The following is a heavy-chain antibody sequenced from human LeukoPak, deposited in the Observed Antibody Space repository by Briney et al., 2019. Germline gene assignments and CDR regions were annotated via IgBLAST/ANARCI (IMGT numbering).Heavy chain of an antibody. CDR3: ARAIGHSGYDVDY. CDR1: GYTFTGYY. CDR2: INPNSGGT. Sequence: ASVTVSFKASGYTFTGYYMHWVRQAPGQGLEWMGWINPNSGGTNYAQKFQGRVTMTRDTSISTAYMELSRLRSDDTAVYYCARAIGHSGYDVDYWGQGTLVTVSS. D-gene: IGHD5-12*01. J-gene: IGHJ4*02. V-gene: IGHV1-2*02.